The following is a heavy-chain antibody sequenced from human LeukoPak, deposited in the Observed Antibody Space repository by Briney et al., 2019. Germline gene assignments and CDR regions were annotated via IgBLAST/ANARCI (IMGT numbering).Heavy chain of an antibody. J-gene: IGHJ4*02. Sequence: SETLSLTCTVSGGSISSSSYYWGWIRQPPGKGLEWIGSIFYSGSTYYNPSLESRVTISVDTSKNQFSLKLSSVTAADTAVYYCARCVYYYGYDDYWGQGTLVTVSS. CDR1: GGSISSSSYY. D-gene: IGHD3-10*01. V-gene: IGHV4-39*01. CDR2: IFYSGST. CDR3: ARCVYYYGYDDY.